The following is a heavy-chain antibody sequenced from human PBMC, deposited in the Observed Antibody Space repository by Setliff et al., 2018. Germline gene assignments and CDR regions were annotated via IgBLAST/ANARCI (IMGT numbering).Heavy chain of an antibody. V-gene: IGHV3-74*01. Sequence: GGSLRLSCEASGFTLSRHWMHWVRQVPGKGLVWVGRINGDGTDITHADFVKGRFTISRDDSRNTVLLQMNNLRTDDTAVYYCATSTITTYYFDYWGHGTLVTVSS. CDR1: GFTLSRHW. J-gene: IGHJ4*01. CDR3: ATSTITTYYFDY. D-gene: IGHD4-4*01. CDR2: INGDGTDI.